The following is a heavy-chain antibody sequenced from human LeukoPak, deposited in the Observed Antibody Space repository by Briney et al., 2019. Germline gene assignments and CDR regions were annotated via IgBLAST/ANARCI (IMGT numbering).Heavy chain of an antibody. CDR2: IYYSGST. D-gene: IGHD6-19*01. V-gene: IGHV4-59*01. CDR3: ARGGAVAGTNWFDP. CDR1: GGSISSYY. Sequence: SETLSLTCTVSGGSISSYYWSWIRRPPGKGLEWIGYIYYSGSTNYNPSLKSRFTISVDTSKNQFSLKLSSVTAAVMAVYYCARGGAVAGTNWFDPWSQGTLVTVSS. J-gene: IGHJ5*02.